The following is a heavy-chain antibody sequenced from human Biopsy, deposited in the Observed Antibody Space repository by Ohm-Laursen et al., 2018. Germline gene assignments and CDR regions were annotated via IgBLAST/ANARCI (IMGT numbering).Heavy chain of an antibody. CDR3: ARLTGDPSY. CDR2: IYYTGHT. J-gene: IGHJ4*02. V-gene: IGHV4-59*07. Sequence: SDTLSLTCTVSGGSIKSYYWNWIRQSPGEGLEWIGFIYYTGHTNCNPSLKSRATISVDTSKNQLSLKVISVTAADTAVYYCARLTGDPSYWGQGILVTVSS. CDR1: GGSIKSYY. D-gene: IGHD7-27*01.